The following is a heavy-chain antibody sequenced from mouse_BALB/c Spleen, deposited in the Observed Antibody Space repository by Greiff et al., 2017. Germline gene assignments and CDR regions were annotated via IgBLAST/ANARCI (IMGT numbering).Heavy chain of an antibody. D-gene: IGHD2-2*01. Sequence: EVQVVESGGGLVKPGGSLKLSCAASGFTFSSYAMSWVRQTPEKRLEWVASISSGGSTYYPDSVKGRFTISRDNARNTLYLQMSSLKSEDTAMYYCAREGIYYGYGGGFAYWGQGTLVTVSA. V-gene: IGHV5-6-5*01. CDR2: ISSGGST. CDR1: GFTFSSYA. J-gene: IGHJ3*01. CDR3: AREGIYYGYGGGFAY.